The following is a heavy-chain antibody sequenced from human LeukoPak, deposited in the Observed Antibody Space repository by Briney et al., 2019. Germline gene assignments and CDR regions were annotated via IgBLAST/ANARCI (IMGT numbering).Heavy chain of an antibody. D-gene: IGHD1-26*01. CDR1: GFTFSSYE. CDR2: ISSSSSYI. Sequence: PGGSLRLSCAASGFTFSSYEMNWVRQAPGKGLEWVSSISSSSSYIYYADSVKGRFTISRDNAKNSLYLQMNSLRAEDTAVYYCARDLVGATHHPDYWGQGTLVTVSS. V-gene: IGHV3-21*01. J-gene: IGHJ4*02. CDR3: ARDLVGATHHPDY.